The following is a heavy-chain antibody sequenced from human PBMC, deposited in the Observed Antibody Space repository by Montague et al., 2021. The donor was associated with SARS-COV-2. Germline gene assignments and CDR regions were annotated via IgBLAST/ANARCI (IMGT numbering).Heavy chain of an antibody. D-gene: IGHD3-22*01. CDR2: MYYNWST. J-gene: IGHJ5*01. CDR1: GASFTSRTYS. CDR3: AKKKYYYDSGALYGWFDS. Sequence: SETLSLTCTAYGASFTSRTYSWGWIRQPPGEGLEWIGNMYYNWSTHFNPSLKSRATMSVDSSKNPFSLKLSSVTAADTAVYFCAKKKYYYDSGALYGWFDSWGQGALVTVAS. V-gene: IGHV4-39*01.